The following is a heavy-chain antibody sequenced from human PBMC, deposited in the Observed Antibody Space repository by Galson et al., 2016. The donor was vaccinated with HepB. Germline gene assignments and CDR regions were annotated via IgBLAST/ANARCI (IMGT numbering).Heavy chain of an antibody. CDR2: MNPISGNT. CDR1: GYPFSSYD. CDR3: TRDLSSGTPGP. J-gene: IGHJ5*02. D-gene: IGHD1-7*01. Sequence: SVKVSCKASGYPFSSYDFNWVRQAAGHGLEWMGWMNPISGNTGYAQKFQGRVTMTRKTSISTAYMELSSLRSEDTAVYYCTRDLSSGTPGPWGQGTLVTVS. V-gene: IGHV1-8*01.